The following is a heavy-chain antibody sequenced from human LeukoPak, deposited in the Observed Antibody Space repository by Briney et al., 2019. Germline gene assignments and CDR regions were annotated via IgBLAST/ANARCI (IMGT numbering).Heavy chain of an antibody. D-gene: IGHD1-14*01. CDR1: GYSFTTYW. CDR2: IYPGDSDT. CDR3: ARGRGMGRAGDYFDY. V-gene: IGHV5-51*01. J-gene: IGHJ4*02. Sequence: GESLKISCKASGYSFTTYWIGWVRQVPGKGLEWMGIIYPGDSDTRYSPSFQGQVTISADKSISTAYLQWSSLKASDTAMYYCARGRGMGRAGDYFDYWGQGTLVTVSS.